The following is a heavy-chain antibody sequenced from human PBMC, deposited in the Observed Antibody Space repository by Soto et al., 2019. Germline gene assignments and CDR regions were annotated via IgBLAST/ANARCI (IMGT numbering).Heavy chain of an antibody. Sequence: QVQLVQSGAEVKKPGASVKVSCKASGYTFTSYDINWVRQATGQGLEWMGWMNPNSGNTGYAQKFQGRVTMCRNTSLRTAYMELSSLRSEDTAVYYCARAAWGRGDYYYYGMDVWGQGTTVTVSS. J-gene: IGHJ6*02. CDR3: ARAAWGRGDYYYYGMDV. CDR1: GYTFTSYD. V-gene: IGHV1-8*01. CDR2: MNPNSGNT. D-gene: IGHD3-10*01.